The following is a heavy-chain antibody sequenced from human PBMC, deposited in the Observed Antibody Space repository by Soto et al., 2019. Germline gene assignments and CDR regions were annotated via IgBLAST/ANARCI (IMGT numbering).Heavy chain of an antibody. CDR1: GGSISSYY. D-gene: IGHD3-10*01. CDR2: IYNSGST. Sequence: PSETLSLTCTVSGGSISSYYWNWIRQSPGKGLEWIGYIYNSGSTNYSPSLKSRVTMSVDLSKKEFSLRLSSVTAADTAVYYCASFRLNDRVRGSIDFWGIGNLVTVSS. V-gene: IGHV4-4*08. CDR3: ASFRLNDRVRGSIDF. J-gene: IGHJ4*01.